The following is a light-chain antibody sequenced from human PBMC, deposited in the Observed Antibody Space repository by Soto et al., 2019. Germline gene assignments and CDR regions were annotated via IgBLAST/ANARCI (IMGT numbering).Light chain of an antibody. CDR2: GAT. Sequence: QSVLTQTASVSGSPGQSITISCTGTNSEVGSHNLVSWYQQHPGKVPKLLIYGATERPSGVSTRYSGSKSVNTASLTISGLQAEDEADYFCFSFAPGKTFVFGTGTKVTVL. CDR3: FSFAPGKTFV. CDR1: NSEVGSHNL. V-gene: IGLV2-23*01. J-gene: IGLJ1*01.